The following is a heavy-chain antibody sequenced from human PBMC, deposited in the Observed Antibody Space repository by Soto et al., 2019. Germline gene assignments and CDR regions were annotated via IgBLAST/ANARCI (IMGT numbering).Heavy chain of an antibody. Sequence: QITLKESGPTLVKPTQTLTLTCTFSGFSLTTRGVGVGWIRQPPGKALEGLALIYWDDNEGYSPSLKSRLTITKDPSKNPVVLTITNMDPVDTATYYCAHRPRGYSSHFDYWGQGTLVPVSP. J-gene: IGHJ4*02. CDR1: GFSLTTRGVG. CDR3: AHRPRGYSSHFDY. CDR2: IYWDDNE. D-gene: IGHD5-18*01. V-gene: IGHV2-5*02.